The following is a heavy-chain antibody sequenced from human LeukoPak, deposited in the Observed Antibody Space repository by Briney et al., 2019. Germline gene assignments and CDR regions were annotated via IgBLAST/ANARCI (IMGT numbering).Heavy chain of an antibody. J-gene: IGHJ3*02. Sequence: PGGSLRLSCAASGFTFSSYAMTWVRQAPGKGLEWVESIGGSGASTYFADPLKGRFTVSRDDSKNTFYLQLNSLRDEDTAIYYCVRSNIVVVAAAGDIWGQGTLVTVSS. CDR1: GFTFSSYA. CDR3: VRSNIVVVAAAGDI. D-gene: IGHD2-15*01. CDR2: IGGSGAST. V-gene: IGHV3-23*01.